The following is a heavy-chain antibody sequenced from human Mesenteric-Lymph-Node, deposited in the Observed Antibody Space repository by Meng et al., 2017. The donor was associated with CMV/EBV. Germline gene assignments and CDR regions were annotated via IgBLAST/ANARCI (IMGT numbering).Heavy chain of an antibody. D-gene: IGHD2-2*02. J-gene: IGHJ5*02. CDR2: IIPIFGTA. CDR3: AREHIVVVPAAITGRGWFDP. V-gene: IGHV1-69*05. Sequence: SAKVSCKASGGTFSSYAISWVRQAPGQGLEWMGGIIPIFGTANYAQKFQGRVTITTDESTSTAYMELSSLRSEDTAVYYCAREHIVVVPAAITGRGWFDPWGQGTLVTVSS. CDR1: GGTFSSYA.